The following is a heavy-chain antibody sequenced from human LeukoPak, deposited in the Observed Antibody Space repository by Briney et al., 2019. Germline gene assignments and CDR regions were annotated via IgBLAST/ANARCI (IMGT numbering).Heavy chain of an antibody. J-gene: IGHJ4*02. Sequence: GGSLRLSCAASGFTFSSYWMHWVRQAPGKGLVWVSRINTDGSSTSYADSVKGRFTISRDNAKNTLYLQMNSLRAEDTAVYYCARDGGLERSGYYFDYWGQGTLVTVSS. CDR2: INTDGSST. CDR1: GFTFSSYW. V-gene: IGHV3-74*01. D-gene: IGHD1-1*01. CDR3: ARDGGLERSGYYFDY.